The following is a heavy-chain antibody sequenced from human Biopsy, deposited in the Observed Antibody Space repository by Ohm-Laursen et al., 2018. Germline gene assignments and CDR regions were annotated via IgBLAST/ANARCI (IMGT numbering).Heavy chain of an antibody. D-gene: IGHD6-19*01. Sequence: SLRLSCAASGFTFGHYAMHWVRQAPGEGLEWISLIWYDGTNEDYADSVKGRFTISRDNSKNTLYLQINTLTLEDTAFYYCARGLNSGWYGYFDVWGRGALVTVSS. CDR3: ARGLNSGWYGYFDV. V-gene: IGHV3-33*04. CDR1: GFTFGHYA. CDR2: IWYDGTNE. J-gene: IGHJ2*01.